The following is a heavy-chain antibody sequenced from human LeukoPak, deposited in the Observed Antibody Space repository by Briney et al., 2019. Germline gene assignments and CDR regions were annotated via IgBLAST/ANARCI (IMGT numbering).Heavy chain of an antibody. CDR3: ARRSWLRFYYFDY. CDR1: GGSFSGYY. Sequence: PSETLSLTCAVYGGSFSGYYWSWIRQPPGKGLEWIGEINHSGSTNYNPSLKSRVTISVDTSKNQFSLKLSSVTAADTAVYYCARRSWLRFYYFDYWGQGTLVTVSS. D-gene: IGHD5-12*01. CDR2: INHSGST. V-gene: IGHV4-34*01. J-gene: IGHJ4*02.